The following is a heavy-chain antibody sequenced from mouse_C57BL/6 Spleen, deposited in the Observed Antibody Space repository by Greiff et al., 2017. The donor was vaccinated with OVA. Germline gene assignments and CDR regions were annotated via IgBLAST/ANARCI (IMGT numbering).Heavy chain of an antibody. Sequence: EVMLVESGGGLVKPGGSLKLSCAASGFTFSDYGMHWVRQAPEKGLEWVAYISSGSSTIYYADTVKGRFTISRDNAKNTLFLQMTSLRSEDTAMYYCARRSQLEVDYWGQGTTLTVSS. D-gene: IGHD1-3*01. CDR1: GFTFSDYG. CDR3: ARRSQLEVDY. J-gene: IGHJ2*01. CDR2: ISSGSSTI. V-gene: IGHV5-17*01.